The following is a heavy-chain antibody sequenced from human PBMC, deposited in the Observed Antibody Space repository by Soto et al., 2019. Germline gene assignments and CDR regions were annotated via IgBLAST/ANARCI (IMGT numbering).Heavy chain of an antibody. J-gene: IGHJ4*02. D-gene: IGHD2-2*01. CDR3: ARRPSRYCSSTTCYASDY. V-gene: IGHV3-48*01. CDR1: GFIFSDHA. CDR2: ITHDSSTI. Sequence: GGSLRLSCAASGFIFSDHAMNWVRQAPGKGLEWVSFITHDSSTIHYADPVKGRFTISRDNAKNSLYLQMNSPRAEDTALYYCARRPSRYCSSTTCYASDYWGQGTLVTVSS.